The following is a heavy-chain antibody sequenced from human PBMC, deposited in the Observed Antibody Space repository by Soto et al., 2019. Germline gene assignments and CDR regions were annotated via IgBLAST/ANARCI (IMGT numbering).Heavy chain of an antibody. J-gene: IGHJ6*02. D-gene: IGHD6-13*01. CDR1: GFTFSSYW. V-gene: IGHV3-7*05. CDR3: ARDLSVQQVGYYYYYYGMDV. Sequence: GGSLRLSCAASGFTFSSYWMSWVRQAPGKGLEWVANIKQDGSEKYYVDSVKGRFTISRDNAKNSLYLQMNSLRAEDTAVYYCARDLSVQQVGYYYYYYGMDVWGQGTTVTVSS. CDR2: IKQDGSEK.